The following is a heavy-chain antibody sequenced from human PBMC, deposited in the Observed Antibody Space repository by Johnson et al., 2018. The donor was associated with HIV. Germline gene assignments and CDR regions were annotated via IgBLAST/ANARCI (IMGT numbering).Heavy chain of an antibody. D-gene: IGHD1-26*01. CDR1: GFTFTTYD. J-gene: IGHJ3*02. V-gene: IGHV3-13*01. CDR3: ARSRWGSTLGALDI. CDR2: IGTGGDT. Sequence: EKLVESGGGLVQPGGSLRLSCAASGFTFTTYDMHWVRQRTGKGLEWVSGIGTGGDTHSPDSVKGRFTISRENAKNSLYLQMNSLRAGDTAVYYCARSRWGSTLGALDIWGQGTMVTVSS.